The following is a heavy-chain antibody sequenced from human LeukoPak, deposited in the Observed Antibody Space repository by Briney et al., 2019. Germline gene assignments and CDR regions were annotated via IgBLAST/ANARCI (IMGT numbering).Heavy chain of an antibody. Sequence: GGSLRLSCAASGFTFSSYGMHWVRQAPGKGLEWVAFIRYDGSNKYYADSVKGRFTISRDNSKNTLYLQMNSLGAEDTAVYYCAKGGTAMVKNWFDPWGQGTLVTVSS. CDR2: IRYDGSNK. CDR1: GFTFSSYG. V-gene: IGHV3-30*02. J-gene: IGHJ5*02. CDR3: AKGGTAMVKNWFDP. D-gene: IGHD5-18*01.